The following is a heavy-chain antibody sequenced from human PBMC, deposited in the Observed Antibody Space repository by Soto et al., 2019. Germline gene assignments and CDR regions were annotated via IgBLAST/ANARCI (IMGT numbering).Heavy chain of an antibody. CDR3: ARGLIVWFGELSRRGGYYYCMDV. J-gene: IGHJ6*03. Sequence: QVQLQQWGAGLLKPSETLSLTCAVYGGSFSGYQWSWIRQTPGKGLEWIGEINDSGNINYNPSLKRRVTILVDKAKKQISMKLSSVTAADTAVYYCARGLIVWFGELSRRGGYYYCMDVWGKGTTVTVSS. CDR2: INDSGNI. CDR1: GGSFSGYQ. D-gene: IGHD3-10*01. V-gene: IGHV4-34*01.